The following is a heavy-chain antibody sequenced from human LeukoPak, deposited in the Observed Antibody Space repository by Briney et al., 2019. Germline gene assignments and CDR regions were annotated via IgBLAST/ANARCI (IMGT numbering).Heavy chain of an antibody. J-gene: IGHJ4*02. CDR3: AREGGRTVAGPFDN. CDR2: IQYHGRDK. V-gene: IGHV3-30*02. D-gene: IGHD6-19*01. CDR1: GFTFRTSG. Sequence: GGSLRLSCAASGFTFRTSGMHWVRQAPGKGLEWVAFIQYHGRDKYYADSVKGRFTISRDNSKNTLYMEVNSLRAEDTAVYYCAREGGRTVAGPFDNWGQGTLVTVSS.